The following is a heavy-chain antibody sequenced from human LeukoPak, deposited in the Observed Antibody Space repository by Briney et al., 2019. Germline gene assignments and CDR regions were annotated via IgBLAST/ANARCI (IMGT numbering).Heavy chain of an antibody. CDR3: AKDRIMITFGGVIERGLDY. Sequence: GGSLRPSCAASGFTFSSYAMSWVRQAPGKGLEWVSAISGSGGSTYYADSVKGRFTISRDNSKNTLYLQMNSLRAEDTAVYYCAKDRIMITFGGVIERGLDYWGQGTLVTVSS. CDR1: GFTFSSYA. J-gene: IGHJ4*02. CDR2: ISGSGGST. D-gene: IGHD3-16*02. V-gene: IGHV3-23*01.